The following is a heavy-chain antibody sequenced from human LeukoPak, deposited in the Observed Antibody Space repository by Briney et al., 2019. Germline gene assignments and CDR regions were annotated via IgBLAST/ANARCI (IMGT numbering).Heavy chain of an antibody. J-gene: IGHJ5*02. CDR2: VDSSGTT. D-gene: IGHD1-1*01. CDR1: GGSIRSGSYF. CDR3: ARGDWQYINNWSNWFDP. V-gene: IGHV4-61*02. Sequence: SETLSLTCTVSGGSIRSGSYFWTWIRQPAGKALEWIGRVDSSGTTHYNPSLKSRVTISVDTSKNQFSLKLSSVTAADTAVYYCARGDWQYINNWSNWFDPWGQGTLVTVSS.